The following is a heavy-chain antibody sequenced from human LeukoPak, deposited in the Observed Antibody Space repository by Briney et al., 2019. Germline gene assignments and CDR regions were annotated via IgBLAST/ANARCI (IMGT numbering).Heavy chain of an antibody. CDR2: ITGDGAGT. CDR1: GFIFYDYA. CDR3: TKGRVATVGGAKYAMDV. V-gene: IGHV3-43*02. Sequence: GGSLRLSCAASGFIFYDYAMHWVRQAPGKGLEWVSLITGDGAGTYYEDSVRGRFTISRDNSKNSLYLIMNSLRTEDTALYYCTKGRVATVGGAKYAMDVWGQGTTVTVSS. J-gene: IGHJ6*02. D-gene: IGHD5-12*01.